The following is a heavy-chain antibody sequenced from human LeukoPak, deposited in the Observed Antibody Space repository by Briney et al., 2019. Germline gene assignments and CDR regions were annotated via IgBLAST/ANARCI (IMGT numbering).Heavy chain of an antibody. CDR3: ARDAPEAMVRGRGYYYYGMDV. Sequence: GASVKVSCKASGYTFTSYGISWVRQAPGQGLEWMGWISAYNGNTNYAQKLRGRVTMTTDTSTSTAYMELRSLRSDDTAVYYCARDAPEAMVRGRGYYYYGMDVWGQGTTVTVSS. CDR2: ISAYNGNT. V-gene: IGHV1-18*01. CDR1: GYTFTSYG. J-gene: IGHJ6*02. D-gene: IGHD3-10*01.